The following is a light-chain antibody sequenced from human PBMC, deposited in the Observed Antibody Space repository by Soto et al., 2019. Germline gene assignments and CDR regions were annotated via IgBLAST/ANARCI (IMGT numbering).Light chain of an antibody. V-gene: IGLV2-23*02. CDR2: EVS. CDR1: SSDVGSYSL. Sequence: QSVRTQPASVSGSPGQSITISCTGTSSDVGSYSLVSWYQQHPGKAPKLMIYEVSKRPSGVSNRFSGSKSGDTASLTISGLQAEDEADYYCSSYEGSNTYVFGTGTKVTVL. CDR3: SSYEGSNTYV. J-gene: IGLJ1*01.